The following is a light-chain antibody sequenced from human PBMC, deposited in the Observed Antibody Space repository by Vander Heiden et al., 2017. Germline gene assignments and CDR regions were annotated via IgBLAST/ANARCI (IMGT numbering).Light chain of an antibody. Sequence: DIQMTQSPSSLSASVGDRVPITCRASQSISSYLNWYQQKPGKAPKLLIYAASSVQSGVPSRFSGSGSGTDFTLTISSLQPEDFATYYCQQSYSTPFTFGPGTKVDIK. CDR1: QSISSY. J-gene: IGKJ3*01. CDR2: AAS. V-gene: IGKV1-39*01. CDR3: QQSYSTPFT.